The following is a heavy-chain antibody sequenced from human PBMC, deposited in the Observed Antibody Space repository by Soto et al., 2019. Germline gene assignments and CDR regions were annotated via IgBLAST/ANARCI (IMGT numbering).Heavy chain of an antibody. CDR1: GFTFSSYA. J-gene: IGHJ6*03. Sequence: GGSLRLSCAASGFTFSSYAMSWVRQAPGKGLEWVSAISGSGGSTYYADSVKGRFTISRDNSKNTLYQQMNSLRAEDTAVYYCAKEGGDNPHYYYYYMDVWGKGTTVTVSS. CDR2: ISGSGGST. CDR3: AKEGGDNPHYYYYYMDV. D-gene: IGHD4-17*01. V-gene: IGHV3-23*01.